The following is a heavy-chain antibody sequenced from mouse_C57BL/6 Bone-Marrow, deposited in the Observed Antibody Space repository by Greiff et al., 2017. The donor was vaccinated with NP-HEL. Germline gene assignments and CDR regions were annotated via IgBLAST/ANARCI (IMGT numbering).Heavy chain of an antibody. D-gene: IGHD3-2*02. CDR3: ARYDSTGYVRPYSAMDY. V-gene: IGHV7-3*01. CDR2: IRNKANGYTT. Sequence: EVQVVESGGGLVQPGGSLSLSCAASGFTFTDYYMSWVRQPPGKALEWLGFIRNKANGYTTEYSASVKGRFTISRDNSKSILYLQMNALRAEVSATYYCARYDSTGYVRPYSAMDYWGQGTSVTVSS. CDR1: GFTFTDYY. J-gene: IGHJ4*01.